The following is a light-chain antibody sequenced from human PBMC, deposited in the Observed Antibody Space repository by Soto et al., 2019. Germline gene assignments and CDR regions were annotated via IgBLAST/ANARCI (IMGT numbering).Light chain of an antibody. CDR3: QQDDNLRT. CDR1: QSISSW. Sequence: NQMTKSPSTLSATVRDRVTITCRASQSISSWLAWYQQKPGKAPKLLIYKESSLQSGVPSRISGSGSGTDFTLTISSLQPEDFAVYYCQQDDNLRTFGQGTRLE. J-gene: IGKJ5*01. CDR2: KES. V-gene: IGKV1-5*01.